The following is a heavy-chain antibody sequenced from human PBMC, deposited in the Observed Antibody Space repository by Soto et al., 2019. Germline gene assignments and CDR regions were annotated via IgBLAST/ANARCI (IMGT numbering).Heavy chain of an antibody. CDR3: ATRRLDYYDSSGPNWFDP. CDR2: ISATGGGT. V-gene: IGHV3-23*01. J-gene: IGHJ5*02. CDR1: GFNFSNYA. D-gene: IGHD3-22*01. Sequence: XGSLRLSCSASGFNFSNYAMSWVRQAPGKGLEWVSLISATGGGTYYADSAKGRFTISRDNSKNTLYLQMNSLRAEDTAVYYCATRRLDYYDSSGPNWFDPWGQGTLVTVSS.